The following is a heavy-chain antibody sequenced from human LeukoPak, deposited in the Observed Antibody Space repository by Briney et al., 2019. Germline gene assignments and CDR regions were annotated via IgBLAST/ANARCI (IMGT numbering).Heavy chain of an antibody. J-gene: IGHJ4*02. V-gene: IGHV3-20*04. Sequence: RAGGSLKLSCAASGFTFSSYGMSWVRQAPGKGLEWVSGINWNGGSTGYADSVKGRFTISRDNAKNSLYLQMNSLRAEDTALYYCARLLIPGYYFDYWGQGTLVTVSS. CDR2: INWNGGST. CDR3: ARLLIPGYYFDY. CDR1: GFTFSSYG. D-gene: IGHD2-15*01.